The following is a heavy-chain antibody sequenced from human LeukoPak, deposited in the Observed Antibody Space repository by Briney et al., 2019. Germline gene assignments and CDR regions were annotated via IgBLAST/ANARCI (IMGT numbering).Heavy chain of an antibody. CDR2: ITSSSSYI. J-gene: IGHJ4*02. Sequence: PGGSLRLSCAASGFTFSSYGMNWVRQAPGKELEWVSSITSSSSYIYYADSVKGRFTISRDNAKNSLYLQMNSLRAEDTAVYYCARSYSSSRGTFDYWGQGTLVTVSS. D-gene: IGHD6-6*01. CDR3: ARSYSSSRGTFDY. CDR1: GFTFSSYG. V-gene: IGHV3-21*01.